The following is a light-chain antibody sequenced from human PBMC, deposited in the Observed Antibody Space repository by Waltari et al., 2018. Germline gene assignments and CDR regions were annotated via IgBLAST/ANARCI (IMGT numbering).Light chain of an antibody. CDR1: QSVSHF. CDR2: HAS. CDR3: QQRANWPPLT. J-gene: IGKJ4*01. V-gene: IGKV3-11*01. Sequence: EIVLTQSPATLSLSPGERATLPGRASQSVSHFLAWYQQKPGQAPRLLIYHASNRATGIPARFSGRGSGTDFTLTISSLEPGDSAVYYCQQRANWPPLTFGGGTRVEI.